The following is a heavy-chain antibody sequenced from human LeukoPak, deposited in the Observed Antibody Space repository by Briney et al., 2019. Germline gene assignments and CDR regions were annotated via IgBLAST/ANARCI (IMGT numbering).Heavy chain of an antibody. CDR2: INHSGST. J-gene: IGHJ4*02. CDR3: ARVSRSGRSYFDY. Sequence: SETLSLTCAVYGGSFSGYYWSWIREPPGKGLEWIGEINHSGSTNYNPSLKSRVTISVDTSKNQFSLKLSSVTAADTAVYYCARVSRSGRSYFDYWSQGTLVTVSS. D-gene: IGHD3-3*01. CDR1: GGSFSGYY. V-gene: IGHV4-34*01.